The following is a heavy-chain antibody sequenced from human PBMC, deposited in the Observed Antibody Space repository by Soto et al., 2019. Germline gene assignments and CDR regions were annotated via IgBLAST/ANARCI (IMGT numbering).Heavy chain of an antibody. J-gene: IGHJ6*02. D-gene: IGHD3-16*01. CDR1: GFTFSSYA. Sequence: PGGSLRLSCAASGFTFSSYAMSWVRQAPGKGLEWVSAISGSGGSTYYADSVKGRFTISRDNSKNTLYLQMNSLRAEDTAVYYCAKDFVWGCYYYYYYYYVRDVGGQGTTDTVSS. CDR3: AKDFVWGCYYYYYYYYVRDV. V-gene: IGHV3-23*01. CDR2: ISGSGGST.